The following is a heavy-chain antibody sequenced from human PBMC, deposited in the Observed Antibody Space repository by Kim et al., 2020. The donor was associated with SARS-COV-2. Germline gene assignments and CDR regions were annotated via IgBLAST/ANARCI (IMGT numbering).Heavy chain of an antibody. CDR2: INPSGGST. CDR3: ARDQRADDFWSGYPRFDP. V-gene: IGHV1-46*01. J-gene: IGHJ5*02. D-gene: IGHD3-3*01. CDR1: GYTFTSYY. Sequence: ASVKVSCKASGYTFTSYYMHWVRQAPGQGLEWMGIINPSGGSTSYAQKFQGRVTMTRDTSTSTVYMELSSLRSEDTAVYYCARDQRADDFWSGYPRFDPWGQGTLVTVSS.